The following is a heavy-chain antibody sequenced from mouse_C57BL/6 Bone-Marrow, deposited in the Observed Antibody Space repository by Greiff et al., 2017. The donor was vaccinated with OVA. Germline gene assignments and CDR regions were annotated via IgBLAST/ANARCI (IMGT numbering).Heavy chain of an antibody. J-gene: IGHJ3*01. Sequence: EVKVVESGGGLVQPGGSLKLSCAASGFTFSDYYMYWVRQTPEKRLAWVAYISNGGVSTYYPDTVKGRFTISSANAKNTLYLQMIRLKSEDTAMYYVARPSAQATPGLFAYWGQGTLVTVSA. D-gene: IGHD3-2*02. CDR3: ARPSAQATPGLFAY. V-gene: IGHV5-12*01. CDR2: ISNGGVST. CDR1: GFTFSDYY.